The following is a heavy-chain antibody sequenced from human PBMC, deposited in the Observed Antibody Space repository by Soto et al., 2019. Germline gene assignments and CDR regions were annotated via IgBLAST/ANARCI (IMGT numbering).Heavy chain of an antibody. Sequence: QVQLVESGGGVVQPGRSLRLSCAASGFTFNNYGMHWVRQAPGKGLEWVAVIWYDGSNKYYADSVKGRFTISRDNSKNTLYLQMNSLRGEDTAVYYCARGGYYYGSGSPYWGQGTLVTVSS. V-gene: IGHV3-33*01. CDR1: GFTFNNYG. CDR3: ARGGYYYGSGSPY. CDR2: IWYDGSNK. D-gene: IGHD3-10*01. J-gene: IGHJ4*02.